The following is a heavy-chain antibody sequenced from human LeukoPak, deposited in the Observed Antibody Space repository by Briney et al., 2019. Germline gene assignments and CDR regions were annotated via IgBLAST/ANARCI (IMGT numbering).Heavy chain of an antibody. CDR2: IHYSGTT. CDR3: ARMGGYSGYATH. J-gene: IGHJ4*02. D-gene: IGHD5-12*01. V-gene: IGHV4-59*08. CDR1: GGSISTYY. Sequence: SETLSLTCTISGGSISTYYWSWIRQPPGKGLEWIGYIHYSGTTNYNPSLKNRVTISLDTSKNQFSLDVSSVTAADTAVYYCARMGGYSGYATHWGQGALVTVSS.